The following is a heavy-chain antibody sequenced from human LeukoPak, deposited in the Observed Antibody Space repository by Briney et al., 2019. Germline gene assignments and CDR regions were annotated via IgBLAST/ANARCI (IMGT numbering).Heavy chain of an antibody. D-gene: IGHD6-19*01. Sequence: PSETLSLTCAVYGGSFSGYYWSWIRQPPGKGLEWIGEINHSGSTNYNPSLKSRVTISVDTSKNQFSLKLSSVTAADTAVYYCARVLAGSSSGWSHDYWGQGTLVTVSS. V-gene: IGHV4-34*01. CDR1: GGSFSGYY. J-gene: IGHJ4*02. CDR3: ARVLAGSSSGWSHDY. CDR2: INHSGST.